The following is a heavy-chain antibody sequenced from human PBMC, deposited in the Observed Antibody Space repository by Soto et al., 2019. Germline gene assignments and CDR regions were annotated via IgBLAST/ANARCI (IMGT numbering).Heavy chain of an antibody. D-gene: IGHD6-6*01. J-gene: IGHJ6*02. CDR2: MNPNSGNT. Sequence: ASVKVSCKASGYTFTSYDINWVRQATGQGLEWMGWMNPNSGNTGYVQKFQGRVTMTRNTSISTAYMELSSLRSEDTAVYYCARGSIAARGGYYGMDVWGQGTTVTVSS. V-gene: IGHV1-8*01. CDR1: GYTFTSYD. CDR3: ARGSIAARGGYYGMDV.